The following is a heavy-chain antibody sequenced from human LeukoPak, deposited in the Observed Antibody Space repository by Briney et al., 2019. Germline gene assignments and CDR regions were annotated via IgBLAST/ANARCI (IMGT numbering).Heavy chain of an antibody. CDR2: ISSSSSTI. CDR3: ARDLSHLTLYYYYGMDV. Sequence: GGSLRLSCAVSGFTVSDNYMTWVRQAPGKGLEWVSYISSSSSTIYYADSVKGRFTISRDNAKNSLYLQMNSLRAEDTAVYYCARDLSHLTLYYYYGMDVWGQGTTVTVSS. V-gene: IGHV3-48*04. J-gene: IGHJ6*02. CDR1: GFTVSDNY.